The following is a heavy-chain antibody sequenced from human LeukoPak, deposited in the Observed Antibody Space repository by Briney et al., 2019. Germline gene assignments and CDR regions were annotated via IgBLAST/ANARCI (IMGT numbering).Heavy chain of an antibody. CDR1: GFTFGDYG. CDR2: IQSRNYGGTT. D-gene: IGHD2-2*01. V-gene: IGHV3-49*04. CDR3: TASNHLYCSSISCHFDY. Sequence: GGSLRLSCTASGFTFGDYGMSWVRQAPRKGLKWVGFIQSRNYGGTTQHAASVKGRFTISRDDSKSIAYLQMNSLKTEDTAVYYCTASNHLYCSSISCHFDYWGQGTLVTVSS. J-gene: IGHJ4*02.